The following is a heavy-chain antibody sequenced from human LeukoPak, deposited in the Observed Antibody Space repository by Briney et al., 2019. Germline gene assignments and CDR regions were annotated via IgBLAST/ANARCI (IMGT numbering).Heavy chain of an antibody. CDR3: ARGPTYYGFWTSRRRYYFDY. D-gene: IGHD3-3*01. Sequence: SETLSLTCAVSGGPFSDYYWSWIRQPPGKGLGWIGEINHSGSTNYNPSLKSRVTISVDTSKNQFSLKLSSVTAADTAVYYCARGPTYYGFWTSRRRYYFDYWGQGTLVTVSS. J-gene: IGHJ4*02. CDR1: GGPFSDYY. V-gene: IGHV4-34*01. CDR2: INHSGST.